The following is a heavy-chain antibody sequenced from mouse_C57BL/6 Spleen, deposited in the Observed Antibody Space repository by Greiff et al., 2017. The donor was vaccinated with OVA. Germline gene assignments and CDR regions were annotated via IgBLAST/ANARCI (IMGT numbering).Heavy chain of an antibody. CDR2: IYPGSGGT. CDR3: ARKEPGYYDLYFDV. Sequence: QVQLQQPGAELVKPGASVKMSCKASGYTFTSYWITWVKQRPGQGLEWIGDIYPGSGGTNYNEKFKSKATLTVDTSSSTAYMQLSSLTSEDSAVYYCARKEPGYYDLYFDVWGTGTTVTVSS. V-gene: IGHV1-55*01. CDR1: GYTFTSYW. D-gene: IGHD2-1*01. J-gene: IGHJ1*03.